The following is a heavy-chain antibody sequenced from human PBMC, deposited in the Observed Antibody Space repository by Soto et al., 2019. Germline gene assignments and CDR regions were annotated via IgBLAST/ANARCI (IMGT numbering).Heavy chain of an antibody. J-gene: IGHJ4*02. D-gene: IGHD3-3*01. CDR3: AKDYDFWSGYPILGYFDY. CDR2: ISYDGSNK. Sequence: GGSLRLSCAASGFTFSSYGMHWVRQAPGKGLEWVAVISYDGSNKYYADSVKGRFTISRDNSKNTLYLQMNSLRAEDTAVYYCAKDYDFWSGYPILGYFDYWGQGTLVTVSS. V-gene: IGHV3-30*18. CDR1: GFTFSSYG.